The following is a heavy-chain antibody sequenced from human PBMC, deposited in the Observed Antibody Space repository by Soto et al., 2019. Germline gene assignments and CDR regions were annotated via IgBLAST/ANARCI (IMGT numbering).Heavy chain of an antibody. CDR3: ARTYYYDSSGYYNWFDP. D-gene: IGHD3-22*01. Sequence: GPVKVSCKASGYTFTTYAMHWVRQAPGQRLEWMGWINTGNGNTKYSQKFQGRVTITRDTSASTAYMELSSLRSEDTAVYYCARTYYYDSSGYYNWFDPWGQGTLVTVSS. V-gene: IGHV1-3*04. CDR2: INTGNGNT. CDR1: GYTFTTYA. J-gene: IGHJ5*02.